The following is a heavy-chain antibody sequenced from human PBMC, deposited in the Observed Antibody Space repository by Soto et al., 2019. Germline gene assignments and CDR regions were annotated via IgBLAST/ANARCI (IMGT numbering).Heavy chain of an antibody. CDR1: GGSISSYY. Sequence: LETLSLTCTASGGSISSYYLSWIRQPPGKGLEWIGYIYYSGSTNYNPSLKSRVTISVDTSKNQFSLKLSSVTAADTAVYYCAREIKRDIVATSESWFDPWGQGTLVTVSS. CDR3: AREIKRDIVATSESWFDP. CDR2: IYYSGST. J-gene: IGHJ5*02. V-gene: IGHV4-59*01. D-gene: IGHD5-12*01.